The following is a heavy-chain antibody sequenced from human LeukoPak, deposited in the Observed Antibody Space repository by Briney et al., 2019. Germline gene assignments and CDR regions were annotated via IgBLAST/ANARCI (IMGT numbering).Heavy chain of an antibody. J-gene: IGHJ4*02. CDR3: AKLKQWQPQRYFFEY. V-gene: IGHV3-23*01. D-gene: IGHD6-19*01. CDR1: GFXFSSYA. Sequence: GGSLRLSCAASGFXFSSYAMSWVRQAPGKGLEWASTFSGTSSTSYADAVKGRVTISRDNSKNTLYLQLNSLRAEDTAVYYCAKLKQWQPQRYFFEYWGQGALVTVTS. CDR2: FSGTSST.